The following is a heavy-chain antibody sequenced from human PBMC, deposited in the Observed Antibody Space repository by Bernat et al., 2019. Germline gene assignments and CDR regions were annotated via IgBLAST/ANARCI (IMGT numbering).Heavy chain of an antibody. CDR1: GYSFTSYW. V-gene: IGHV5-10-1*03. CDR3: ARHGRAWDTIFGVVNTYYYYYYMDV. D-gene: IGHD3-3*01. Sequence: EVQLVQSGAEVKKPGESLRISCKGSGYSFTSYWISWVRQMSGKGLEWMGRIDPSDSYTNYSPSVQGNVTISADKSIRTAYLQWSSLKASDTAMYYCARHGRAWDTIFGVVNTYYYYYYMDVWGKGTTVTVSS. J-gene: IGHJ6*03. CDR2: IDPSDSYT.